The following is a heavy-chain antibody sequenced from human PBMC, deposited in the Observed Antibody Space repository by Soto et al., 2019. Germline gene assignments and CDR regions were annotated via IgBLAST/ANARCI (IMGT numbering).Heavy chain of an antibody. Sequence: PSETLSLTCTVSGGSISSSSYYWGWIRQPPGKGLEWIGSIFYSGSTYYNPSLKSRVTISVDTSKNQFSLKLSFVTAADTAVYWWARQTAGEFNFDYGGQETLVTVSS. CDR1: GGSISSSSYY. CDR2: IFYSGST. CDR3: ARQTAGEFNFDY. J-gene: IGHJ4*02. D-gene: IGHD3-16*01. V-gene: IGHV4-39*01.